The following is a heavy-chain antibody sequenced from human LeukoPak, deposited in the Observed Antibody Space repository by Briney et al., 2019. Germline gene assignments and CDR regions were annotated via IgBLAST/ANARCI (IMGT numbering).Heavy chain of an antibody. Sequence: SETLSLTCTVSGGSISSYYWSWIRQPPGKGLEWIGYIYYSGSTNYNRSLKSRVTISVDTSKNQYSLKLSSVTAADTAVYYCARDKSLWSGFLSWGQGTLVTVSS. CDR3: ARDKSLWSGFLS. D-gene: IGHD3-3*01. J-gene: IGHJ5*02. CDR2: IYYSGST. V-gene: IGHV4-59*01. CDR1: GGSISSYY.